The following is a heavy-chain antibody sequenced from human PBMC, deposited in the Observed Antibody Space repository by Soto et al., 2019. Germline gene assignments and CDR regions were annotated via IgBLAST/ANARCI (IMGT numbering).Heavy chain of an antibody. D-gene: IGHD2-2*01. CDR1: GGSFSGYY. Sequence: ETLSLTCAVYGGSFSGYYWSWIRQPPGKGLEWIGEINHSGSTNYNPSLKSRVTISVDTSKNQFSLKLSSVTAADTAVYYCARRRRGYCSSTSCYAGWFDPWGQGTLVTVS. J-gene: IGHJ5*02. CDR3: ARRRRGYCSSTSCYAGWFDP. V-gene: IGHV4-34*01. CDR2: INHSGST.